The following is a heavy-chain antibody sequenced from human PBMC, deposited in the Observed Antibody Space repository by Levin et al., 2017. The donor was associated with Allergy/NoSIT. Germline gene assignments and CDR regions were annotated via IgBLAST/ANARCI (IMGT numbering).Heavy chain of an antibody. D-gene: IGHD4-23*01. CDR3: AISGNGLYYFDY. CDR2: IYHSGST. V-gene: IGHV4-30-2*01. J-gene: IGHJ4*02. CDR1: GGSISSGGYS. Sequence: SETLSLTCAVSGGSISSGGYSWSWIRQPPGKGLEWIGYIYHSGSTYYNPSLKSRVTISVDRSKNQFSLKLSSVTAADTAVYYCAISGNGLYYFDYWGQGTLVTVSS.